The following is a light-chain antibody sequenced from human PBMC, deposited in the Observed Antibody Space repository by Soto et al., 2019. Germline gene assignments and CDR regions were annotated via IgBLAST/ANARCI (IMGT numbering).Light chain of an antibody. CDR3: SSYTSSSTPCV. CDR1: SSDVGGYNY. J-gene: IGLJ1*01. V-gene: IGLV2-14*01. CDR2: EVS. Sequence: QSALTQPASVSGSPGQSITISCTGTSSDVGGYNYVSWYQQHPGKAPKLMIYEVSNRPSGVTNRCSGSKSGNTASLTISGLQAEYEADYYCSSYTSSSTPCVFGTGTKLTVL.